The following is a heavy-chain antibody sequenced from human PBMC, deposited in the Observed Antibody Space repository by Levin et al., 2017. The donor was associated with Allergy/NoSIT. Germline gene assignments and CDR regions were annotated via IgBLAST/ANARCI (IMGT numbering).Heavy chain of an antibody. CDR2: IGSGSSYI. D-gene: IGHD4-17*01. Sequence: GGSLRLSCAASGFTFSSYSMNWVRQAPGKGLEWVSSIGSGSSYIYYADSVKGRFTISRDNAKNSLYLQMNSLRPEDTAVYYCARDPIRGDYDLDYWGQGTLVTVSS. CDR1: GFTFSSYS. V-gene: IGHV3-21*01. CDR3: ARDPIRGDYDLDY. J-gene: IGHJ4*02.